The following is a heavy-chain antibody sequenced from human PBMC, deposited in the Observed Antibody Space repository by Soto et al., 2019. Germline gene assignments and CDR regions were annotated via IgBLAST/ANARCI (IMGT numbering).Heavy chain of an antibody. J-gene: IGHJ6*02. CDR3: AKDPGYGYFPYYYYGMDV. D-gene: IGHD3-9*01. CDR1: GFTFSSYG. CDR2: ISYDGSNK. V-gene: IGHV3-30*18. Sequence: ESGGGVVQPGRSLRLSCAASGFTFSSYGMHWVRQAPGKGLEWVAVISYDGSNKYYADSVKGRFTISRDNSKNTLYLQMNSLRAEDTAVYYCAKDPGYGYFPYYYYGMDVWGQGTTVTVSS.